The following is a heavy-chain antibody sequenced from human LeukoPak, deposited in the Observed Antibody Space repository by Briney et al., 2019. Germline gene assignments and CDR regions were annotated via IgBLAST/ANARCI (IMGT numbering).Heavy chain of an antibody. CDR3: AGSNCSGGSCHEPFDY. CDR2: INHSGST. J-gene: IGHJ4*02. V-gene: IGHV4-34*01. D-gene: IGHD2-15*01. CDR1: GGSFSGYY. Sequence: PSETLSLTCAVYGGSFSGYYWSWIRQPPGKGLEWIGEINHSGSTNYNPSLKSRVTISVDTSKNQFSLKLSSVTAADTAVYYCAGSNCSGGSCHEPFDYWGQGTLATVSS.